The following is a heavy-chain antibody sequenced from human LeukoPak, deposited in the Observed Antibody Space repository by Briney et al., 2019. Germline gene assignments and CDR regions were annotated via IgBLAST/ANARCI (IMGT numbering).Heavy chain of an antibody. D-gene: IGHD6-19*01. CDR1: GFTFSSYG. CDR3: AKPAISSRGWYYDY. J-gene: IGHJ4*02. Sequence: GGSLRLSCTASGFTFSSYGMHWARQAPGKGLEWVSAINDSGGSTYYADSVKGRFTISRDNSKNTLYLQMNSLRAEDTAVYYCAKPAISSRGWYYDYWGQGTLVTVSS. V-gene: IGHV3-23*01. CDR2: INDSGGST.